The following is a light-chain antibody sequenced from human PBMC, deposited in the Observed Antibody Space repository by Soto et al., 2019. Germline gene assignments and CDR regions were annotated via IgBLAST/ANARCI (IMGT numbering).Light chain of an antibody. V-gene: IGKV3-20*01. Sequence: DIVLTQSPGTLSLPPGERAILSCSASQSVSSSHLAWYQQKPGKAPRLLIYVASSRATGIPDRFSGSGSGTDFRLTISRLEPEDFAVYYCQHYGTSPPALTFGGGTKVEIK. CDR1: QSVSSSH. CDR2: VAS. CDR3: QHYGTSPPALT. J-gene: IGKJ4*01.